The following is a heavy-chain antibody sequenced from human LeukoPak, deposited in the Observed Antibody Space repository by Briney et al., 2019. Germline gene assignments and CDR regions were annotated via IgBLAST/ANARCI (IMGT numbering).Heavy chain of an antibody. CDR1: GFTCGSYW. CDR3: TTRTGTYFDY. J-gene: IGHJ4*02. Sequence: GGSLRLSCVASGFTCGSYWMAWVRQAPGKGLEWVGRIKSKTDGGTTDYAAPVKGRFTISRDDSKNTLYLQMNSLKTEDTAVYYCTTRTGTYFDYWGQGTLVTVSS. V-gene: IGHV3-15*01. D-gene: IGHD1-1*01. CDR2: IKSKTDGGTT.